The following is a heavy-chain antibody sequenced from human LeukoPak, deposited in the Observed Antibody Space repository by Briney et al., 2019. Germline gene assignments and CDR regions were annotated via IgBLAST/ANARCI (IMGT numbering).Heavy chain of an antibody. D-gene: IGHD3-9*01. V-gene: IGHV3-21*06. CDR1: GFTFSSYA. CDR3: ARGGYFDWLRAFDI. J-gene: IGHJ3*02. CDR2: ISSSRNYI. Sequence: GGSLRLSCAASGFTFSSYAMHWVRQAPGKGPEWVSSISSSRNYIYYADSAKGRFTISRDNAKNSLYLQMNSLRAEDTAVYYCARGGYFDWLRAFDIWGQGTMVTVSS.